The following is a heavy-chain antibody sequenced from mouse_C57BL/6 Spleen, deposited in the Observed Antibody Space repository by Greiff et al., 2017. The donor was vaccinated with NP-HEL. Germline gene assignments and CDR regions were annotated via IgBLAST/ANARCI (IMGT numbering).Heavy chain of an antibody. D-gene: IGHD2-4*01. CDR2: IDPSDSET. CDR1: GYTFTSYR. V-gene: IGHV1-52*01. CDR3: ARGYDYDEYYAMDY. J-gene: IGHJ4*01. Sequence: QVQLQQPGAELVRPGSSVKLSCKASGYTFTSYRMHWVKQRPIQGLEWIGNIDPSDSETHYNQKFKDKATLTVDKSSSTAYMQLSSLTSEDSAVYYCARGYDYDEYYAMDYWGQGTSVTVSS.